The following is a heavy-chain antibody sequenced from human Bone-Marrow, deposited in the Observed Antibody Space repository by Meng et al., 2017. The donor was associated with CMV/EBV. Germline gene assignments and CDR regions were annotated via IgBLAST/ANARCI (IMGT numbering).Heavy chain of an antibody. CDR3: AREGVVIIKTYGMDV. Sequence: ASVKVSCKASGYTFTSYDINWVRQATGQGLEWMGWMNPNSGNTGYAQKFQGRVTMTRNTSISTAYMELSSLRSEDTAVYYCAREGVVIIKTYGMDVWGQGTTVTVSS. J-gene: IGHJ6*02. CDR1: GYTFTSYD. CDR2: MNPNSGNT. D-gene: IGHD3-3*01. V-gene: IGHV1-8*01.